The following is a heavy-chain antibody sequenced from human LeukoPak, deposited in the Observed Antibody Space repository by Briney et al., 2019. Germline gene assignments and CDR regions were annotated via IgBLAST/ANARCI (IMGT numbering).Heavy chain of an antibody. CDR3: GRPIAVAGTDYYYYMDV. D-gene: IGHD6-19*01. Sequence: PGGSLRLSCAASGSTFRSYTMNSVRQAPGKGLEWVSSISSSSSYIYYADSVKGRFTISRDNAKNSLYLQMNSLRAEDTGVYYCGRPIAVAGTDYYYYMDVWGKGTTVTVSS. J-gene: IGHJ6*03. V-gene: IGHV3-21*01. CDR1: GSTFRSYT. CDR2: ISSSSSYI.